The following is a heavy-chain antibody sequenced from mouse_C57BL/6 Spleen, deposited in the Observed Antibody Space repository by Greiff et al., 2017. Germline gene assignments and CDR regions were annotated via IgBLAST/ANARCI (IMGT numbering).Heavy chain of an antibody. D-gene: IGHD2-2*01. CDR3: AREVTTEAWFAY. CDR2: IYPGSGNT. Sequence: QVQLQQSGPELVKPGASVKISCKASGYSFTSYYIHWVKQRPGQGLEWIGWIYPGSGNTKYNEKFKGKATLTADTSSSTAYMQLSSLTSEDSAVYYCAREVTTEAWFAYWGQGTLVTVSA. CDR1: GYSFTSYY. J-gene: IGHJ3*01. V-gene: IGHV1-66*01.